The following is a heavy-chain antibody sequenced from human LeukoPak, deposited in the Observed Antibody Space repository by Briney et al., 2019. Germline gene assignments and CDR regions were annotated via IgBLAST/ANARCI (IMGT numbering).Heavy chain of an antibody. D-gene: IGHD1-26*01. V-gene: IGHV4-38-2*02. CDR2: TYHSGST. J-gene: IGHJ3*02. CDR1: GYSISSGYY. Sequence: PSETLSLTCAVSGYSISSGYYWGWIRQPPGKGLEWIGSTYHSGSTYYNPSLKSRVTISVDTSKNQFSLKLSSVTAADTAVYYCAREGGSYAFDIWGQGTMVTVAS. CDR3: AREGGSYAFDI.